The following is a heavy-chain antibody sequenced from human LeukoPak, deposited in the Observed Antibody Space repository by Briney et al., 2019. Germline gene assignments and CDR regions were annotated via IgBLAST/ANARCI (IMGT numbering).Heavy chain of an antibody. V-gene: IGHV1-69*04. CDR1: GYTFTSYG. Sequence: GASVKVSCKASGYTFTSYGISWVRQAPGQGLEWMGRIIPTLGIPEYAQKFKDRVTISADKSTGTAYMELSSLRSDDTAVYYCARGTYCGDDCYNRYFDLWGRGTLVTVSS. CDR2: IIPTLGIP. CDR3: ARGTYCGDDCYNRYFDL. J-gene: IGHJ2*01. D-gene: IGHD2-21*02.